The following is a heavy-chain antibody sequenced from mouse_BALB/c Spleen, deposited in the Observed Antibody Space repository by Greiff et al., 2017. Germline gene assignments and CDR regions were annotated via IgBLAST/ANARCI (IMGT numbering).Heavy chain of an antibody. J-gene: IGHJ3*01. V-gene: IGHV1-4*02. D-gene: IGHD4-1*01. CDR3: AREKVNWTAWFAY. CDR1: GYTFTSYT. CDR2: INPSSGYT. Sequence: VKLLESAAELARPGASVKMSCKASGYTFTSYTMHWVKQRPGQGLEWIGYINPSSGYTEYNQKFKDKTTLTADKSSSTAYMQLSSLTSEDSAVYYCAREKVNWTAWFAYWGQGTLVTVSA.